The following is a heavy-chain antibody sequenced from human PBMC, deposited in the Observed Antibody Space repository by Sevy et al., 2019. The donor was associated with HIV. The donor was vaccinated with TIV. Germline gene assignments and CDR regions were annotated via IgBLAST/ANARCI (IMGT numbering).Heavy chain of an antibody. CDR2: IYYSGST. CDR1: GGSISSYY. V-gene: IGHV4-59*01. J-gene: IGHJ5*02. CDR3: ARGIAVAETWFDP. D-gene: IGHD6-19*01. Sequence: SETLSLTCTVSGGSISSYYWSWIRQPPGKGLEWIGYIYYSGSTNYNPSLKSRVTISVVTSKNQFSLKLSSVTAADTAVYYCARGIAVAETWFDPWGQGTLVTVSS.